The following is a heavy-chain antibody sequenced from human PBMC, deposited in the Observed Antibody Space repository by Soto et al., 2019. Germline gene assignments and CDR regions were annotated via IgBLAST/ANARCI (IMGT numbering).Heavy chain of an antibody. J-gene: IGHJ5*02. Sequence: SETLSLTCAVYGGSFSGYYWGWIRQFPGKGLEWIGSIYYSGSTYYNPSLKSRVTISVDTSKNQFSLKLNSVTAADTALYYCAREEVDAPNWFDPWGQGTLVTVSS. D-gene: IGHD2-15*01. CDR1: GGSFSGYY. CDR2: IYYSGST. V-gene: IGHV4-39*01. CDR3: AREEVDAPNWFDP.